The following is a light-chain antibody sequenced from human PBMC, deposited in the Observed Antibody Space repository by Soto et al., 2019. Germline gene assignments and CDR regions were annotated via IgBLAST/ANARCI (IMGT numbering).Light chain of an antibody. CDR1: SSDVGGYNY. CDR2: EVS. Sequence: QSALTQPASVSGSPGQSITISCTGTSSDVGGYNYVSWYQQHPGKAPKLMIYEVSNRPSGVSNRFSGSKSGNTASLPISGLTAVDEADYYCSSYTSSSTHWVFGGGTKLTVL. J-gene: IGLJ3*02. V-gene: IGLV2-14*01. CDR3: SSYTSSSTHWV.